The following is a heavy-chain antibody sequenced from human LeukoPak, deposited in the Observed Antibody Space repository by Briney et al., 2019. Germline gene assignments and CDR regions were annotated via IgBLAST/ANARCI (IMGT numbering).Heavy chain of an antibody. D-gene: IGHD3-10*01. CDR3: ARSPVRAPYYFDY. CDR1: GGTFSSYA. Sequence: GASVKVSCKASGGTFSSYAISWVRQAPGQGLEWMGRIIPILGIANYAQKFQGRVTITADKSTSTAYMELSSLRSEDTAVYYCARSPVRAPYYFDYWGQGTLVTVSS. V-gene: IGHV1-69*04. J-gene: IGHJ4*02. CDR2: IIPILGIA.